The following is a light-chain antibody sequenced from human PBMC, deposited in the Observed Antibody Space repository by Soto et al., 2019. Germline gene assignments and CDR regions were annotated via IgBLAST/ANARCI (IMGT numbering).Light chain of an antibody. J-gene: IGKJ1*01. Sequence: DIVMTQSPLSLPVTPGEPASISYRSSQSLLHTNGYNYLDWYLQKPGQSPQALIYLGSNRSSGVPDRFSGSGSGTDFTLKISRVEAEDVGVYYCMQPLQTPRTFGQGTKVEIK. CDR1: QSLLHTNGYNY. CDR2: LGS. V-gene: IGKV2-28*01. CDR3: MQPLQTPRT.